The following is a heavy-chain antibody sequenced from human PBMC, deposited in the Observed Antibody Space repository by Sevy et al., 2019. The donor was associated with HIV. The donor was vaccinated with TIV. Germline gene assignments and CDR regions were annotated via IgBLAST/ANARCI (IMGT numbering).Heavy chain of an antibody. CDR2: ISYDGSNK. D-gene: IGHD6-13*01. CDR3: ARAVAAAVPDY. V-gene: IGHV3-30-3*01. J-gene: IGHJ4*02. CDR1: GFTFSSYA. Sequence: GGSLRLSCAASGFTFSSYAMHWVRQAPGKGLEWVAVISYDGSNKYYADSVKGRFTISRDNSKNTLYLQMNSLRAEDTAVYYWARAVAAAVPDYWGQGTLVTVSS.